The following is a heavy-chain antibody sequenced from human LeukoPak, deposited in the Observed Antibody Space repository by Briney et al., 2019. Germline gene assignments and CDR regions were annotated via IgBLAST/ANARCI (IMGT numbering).Heavy chain of an antibody. V-gene: IGHV1-8*03. D-gene: IGHD5-24*01. CDR2: MNPNSGNT. CDR1: GYTFTSYD. CDR3: ARGRYNEKDSPGGAFDI. J-gene: IGHJ3*02. Sequence: ASVKVSCKASGYTFTSYDINWVRQATGQGLEWMGWMNPNSGNTGYAQKFQGRVTITRNTSISTAYMELSSLRSEDTAVYYCARGRYNEKDSPGGAFDIWGQGTMVTVSS.